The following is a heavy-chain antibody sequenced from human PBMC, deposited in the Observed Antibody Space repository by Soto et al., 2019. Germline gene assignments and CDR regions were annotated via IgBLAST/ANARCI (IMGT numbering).Heavy chain of an antibody. CDR1: GYSFTSYW. CDR3: ARHYSGYDSLYYYYMDV. Sequence: GESLKISCKGSGYSFTSYWIGWVGQMPGKGLEWMGIIYPGDSDTRYSPSFQGQVTISADKSISTAYLQWSSLKASDTAMYYCARHYSGYDSLYYYYMDVLGKGTTVTAP. CDR2: IYPGDSDT. D-gene: IGHD5-12*01. J-gene: IGHJ6*03. V-gene: IGHV5-51*01.